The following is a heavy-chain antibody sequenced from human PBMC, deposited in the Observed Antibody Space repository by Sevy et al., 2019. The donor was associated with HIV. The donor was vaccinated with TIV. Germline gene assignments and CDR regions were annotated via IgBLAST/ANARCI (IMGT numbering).Heavy chain of an antibody. CDR3: ARELYYGMDV. CDR2: ISSSSTI. CDR1: GFTFSSYS. J-gene: IGHJ6*02. Sequence: GGSLRLSCAASGFTFSSYSMNWVRQAPGKGLEWVSYISSSSTIYYADSVKGRFTISRDNAKNSLYLQMNSLRDEDTAVYYCARELYYGMDVWGQGTTVTVSS. V-gene: IGHV3-48*02.